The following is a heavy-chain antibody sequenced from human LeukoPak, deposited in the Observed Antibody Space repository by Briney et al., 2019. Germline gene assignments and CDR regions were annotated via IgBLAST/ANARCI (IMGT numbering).Heavy chain of an antibody. D-gene: IGHD3-9*01. CDR1: GGSFSGYY. J-gene: IGHJ5*02. CDR3: ASRTRYFDWLFSTTNWFDP. Sequence: PSETLSLTCAVYGGSFSGYYWSWIRQPPGKALEWIGEINHSGSTNYNPSLKSRVTISVDTSKNQFSLKLSSVTAADTAVYYCASRTRYFDWLFSTTNWFDPWGQGTLVTVSS. V-gene: IGHV4-34*01. CDR2: INHSGST.